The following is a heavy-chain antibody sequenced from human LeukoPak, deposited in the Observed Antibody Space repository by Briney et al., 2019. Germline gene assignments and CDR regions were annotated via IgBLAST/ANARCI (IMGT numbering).Heavy chain of an antibody. V-gene: IGHV5-51*01. Sequence: GESLKISCKGSGYSFTSYWIGWLRQMPGKGLEWMGIIYPGDSDTRYGPSFQGQVTISADKSISTAYLQWSSLKASDTAMYCCARSSGYYHPYFDYWGQGTLVTVSS. D-gene: IGHD3-22*01. CDR2: IYPGDSDT. J-gene: IGHJ4*02. CDR3: ARSSGYYHPYFDY. CDR1: GYSFTSYW.